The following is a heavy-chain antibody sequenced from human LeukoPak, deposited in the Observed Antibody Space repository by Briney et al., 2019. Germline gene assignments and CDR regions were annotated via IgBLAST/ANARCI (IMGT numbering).Heavy chain of an antibody. CDR2: ISGSGGST. J-gene: IGHJ4*02. V-gene: IGHV3-23*01. D-gene: IGHD3-22*01. CDR1: GFTFSNAW. CDR3: ATQMVTMIH. Sequence: GGSLRLSCAASGFTFSNAWMSWVRQAPGKGLEWVSAISGSGGSTYYADSVKGRFTISRDNSKNTLYLQMNSLRAEDTAVYYCATQMVTMIHWGQGTLVTVSS.